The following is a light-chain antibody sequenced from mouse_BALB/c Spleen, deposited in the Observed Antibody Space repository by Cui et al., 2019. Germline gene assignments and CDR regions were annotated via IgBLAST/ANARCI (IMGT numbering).Light chain of an antibody. Sequence: HIVLTQSPALLSASPGEKVTLSCSASSSVSYMYWYQQKPGSSPKPWIYRTSNLASGVPARFSGSGSGTSYSLTISSMEAEDAATYYCQQYHSYPRTFGGGTKLEIK. CDR1: SSVSY. V-gene: IGKV4-61*01. J-gene: IGKJ1*01. CDR3: QQYHSYPRT. CDR2: RTS.